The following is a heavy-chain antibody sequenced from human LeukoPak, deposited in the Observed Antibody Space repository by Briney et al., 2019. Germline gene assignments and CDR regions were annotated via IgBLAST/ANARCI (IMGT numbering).Heavy chain of an antibody. J-gene: IGHJ6*02. CDR2: ISDSGGST. CDR1: GFTFSSYA. D-gene: IGHD1-26*01. Sequence: PGGSLRLSCAASGFTFSSYAMSWVRQAPGKGLEWVAVISDSGGSTKYADSVKGRLTISRDNSKNTLYLQMNSLRTEDTAVYYCASYLTSIPSGMDVWGQGATVTVSS. CDR3: ASYLTSIPSGMDV. V-gene: IGHV3-23*01.